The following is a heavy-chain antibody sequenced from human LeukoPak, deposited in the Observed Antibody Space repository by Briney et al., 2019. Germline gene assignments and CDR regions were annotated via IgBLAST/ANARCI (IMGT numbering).Heavy chain of an antibody. J-gene: IGHJ4*02. Sequence: PGGSLRLSCAASGFTFRSYWMHWVRQAPGKGLVYVSRINRDGSSANYADSVQGRFTISRDNAKNTLYLEMNSLRADDTAVYYCARPVTGTYAPLEYWGQGTLVTVSS. D-gene: IGHD1-1*01. CDR3: ARPVTGTYAPLEY. CDR2: INRDGSSA. V-gene: IGHV3-74*01. CDR1: GFTFRSYW.